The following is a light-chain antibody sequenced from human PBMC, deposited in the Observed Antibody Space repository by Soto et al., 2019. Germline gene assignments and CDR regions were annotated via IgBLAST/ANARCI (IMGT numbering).Light chain of an antibody. Sequence: EIVMTQSPSTLSVSPGEGATLSCRASQSVSSKLAWYQQKPGQAPRLLIYGASTRATGIPARFSGSGSGTEFTLIISSLQSEDSAVYYCQQYNSWLRKFGQGIKVDIK. CDR3: QQYNSWLRK. CDR1: QSVSSK. CDR2: GAS. V-gene: IGKV3-15*01. J-gene: IGKJ1*01.